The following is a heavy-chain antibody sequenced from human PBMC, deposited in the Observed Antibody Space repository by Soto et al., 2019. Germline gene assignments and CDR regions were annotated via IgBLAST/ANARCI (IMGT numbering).Heavy chain of an antibody. V-gene: IGHV3-15*01. CDR3: TTVPQSIAAAGTLFDYYGMDV. CDR2: IKSKTDGGTT. CDR1: GFTFSNAW. D-gene: IGHD6-13*01. Sequence: GGSLRLSCAASGFTFSNAWMSWVRQAPGKGLEWVGRIKSKTDGGTTDYAAPVKGRFTISRDDSKNTLYLQMNSLKTEDTAVYYCTTVPQSIAAAGTLFDYYGMDVWGQGISVTVSS. J-gene: IGHJ6*02.